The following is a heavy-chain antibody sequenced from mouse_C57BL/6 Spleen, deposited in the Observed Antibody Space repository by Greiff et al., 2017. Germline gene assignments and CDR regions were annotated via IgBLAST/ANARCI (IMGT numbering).Heavy chain of an antibody. J-gene: IGHJ3*01. CDR1: GYSFTGYY. Sequence: VQLQQSGPELVKPGASVKISCKASGYSFTGYYMNWVKQSPEKSLEWIGEINPSTGGTTYNQKCKAKATLTVDKSSSTAYMQLKSLTSEYSAVYYCARSSDYPFAYWGQGTLVTVSA. V-gene: IGHV1-42*01. CDR3: ARSSDYPFAY. CDR2: INPSTGGT. D-gene: IGHD2-4*01.